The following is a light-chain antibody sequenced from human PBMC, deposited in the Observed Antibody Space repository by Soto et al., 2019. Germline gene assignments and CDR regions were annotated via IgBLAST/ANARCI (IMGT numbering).Light chain of an antibody. CDR1: SSDVGGYNY. J-gene: IGLJ2*01. V-gene: IGLV2-14*01. Sequence: QSALTQPASVSGSPGQSITISCTGTSSDVGGYNYVSWYQHHPGKAPKLMIFEISNRPSGVSNRFSGSKSGNTASLTISGLQAEDEADYYCSSYTSSSTLGLLFGGGTKLTVL. CDR3: SSYTSSSTLGLL. CDR2: EIS.